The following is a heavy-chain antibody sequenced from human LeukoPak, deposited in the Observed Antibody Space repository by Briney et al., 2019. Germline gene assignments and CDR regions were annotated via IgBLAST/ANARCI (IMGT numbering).Heavy chain of an antibody. J-gene: IGHJ6*03. CDR1: GGTFSSYA. CDR2: IIPIFGTA. D-gene: IGHD3-3*01. CDR3: AGTYDDFWSGYDHYYYYYMDV. V-gene: IGHV1-69*05. Sequence: SVRVSCKASGGTFSSYAIRWVPQAPGQGLEWMGRIIPIFGTANYAQKFQGRVTITTDESTSTAYMELSSLRSEDTAVYYCAGTYDDFWSGYDHYYYYYMDVWDKGTTVTVSS.